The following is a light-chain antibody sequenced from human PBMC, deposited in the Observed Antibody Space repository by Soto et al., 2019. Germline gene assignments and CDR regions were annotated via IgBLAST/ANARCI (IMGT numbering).Light chain of an antibody. V-gene: IGLV2-8*01. CDR3: HSYAATNNLV. CDR1: NSDVGGYNF. J-gene: IGLJ1*01. Sequence: SSQAHPPAACGSAGQSVTISCSGSNSDVGGYNFVSWFQQHPGKAPKLLIYEVSKRPSGFPDRFSGSKSGNTASLTVSVLKAEDEADYYCHSYAATNNLVFGNGNKVT. CDR2: EVS.